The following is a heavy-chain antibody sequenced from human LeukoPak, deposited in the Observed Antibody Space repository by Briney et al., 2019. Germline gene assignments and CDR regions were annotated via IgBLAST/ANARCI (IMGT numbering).Heavy chain of an antibody. D-gene: IGHD5-18*01. CDR3: ATSGYSYGYWAFDY. V-gene: IGHV4-59*08. CDR1: GGSISSYY. CDR2: IYYSGST. Sequence: SETLSLTCTVSGGSISSYYWSWIRRPPGKGLEWIGYIYYSGSTNYNPSLKSRVTISVDTSKNQFSLKLSSVTAADTAVYYCATSGYSYGYWAFDYWGQGTLVTVSS. J-gene: IGHJ4*02.